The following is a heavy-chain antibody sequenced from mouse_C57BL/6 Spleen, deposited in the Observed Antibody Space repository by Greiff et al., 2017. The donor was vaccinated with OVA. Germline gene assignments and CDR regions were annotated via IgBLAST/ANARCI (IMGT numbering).Heavy chain of an antibody. CDR3: ARLNDYPYYAMDY. CDR1: GYTFTTYP. J-gene: IGHJ4*01. CDR2: FHPYNDDT. V-gene: IGHV1-47*01. D-gene: IGHD2-4*01. Sequence: VQLQQSGAELVKPGASVKMSCKASGYTFTTYPIEWMKQNHGKSLEWIGNFHPYNDDTKYNEKFKGKTTLTVEKSSSTVYLELSRLTSDDSAVYYCARLNDYPYYAMDYWGQGTSVTVSS.